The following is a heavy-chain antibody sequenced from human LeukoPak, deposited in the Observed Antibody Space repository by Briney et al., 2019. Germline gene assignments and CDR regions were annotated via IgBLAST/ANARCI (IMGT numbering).Heavy chain of an antibody. V-gene: IGHV3-74*01. Sequence: GGPLRLSCAASGNYWMHWVRQAPGKGLVWVSHINGDGSWTSYADSVKGRFTISKDNAKNTVYLQMNNLRAEDTTVYYCVSFYETYWGRGTLVTVSS. J-gene: IGHJ4*02. CDR2: INGDGSWT. D-gene: IGHD2-2*01. CDR1: GNYW. CDR3: VSFYETY.